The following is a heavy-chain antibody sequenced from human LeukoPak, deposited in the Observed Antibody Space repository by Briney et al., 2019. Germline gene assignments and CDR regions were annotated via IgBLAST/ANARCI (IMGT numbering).Heavy chain of an antibody. J-gene: IGHJ6*03. D-gene: IGHD3-22*01. CDR3: AKDGFERGDDTDYMDV. Sequence: GSLRLSCIASGFTFSSSAMSWVRQPPGKGLEWIGEIYHSGSTNYNPSLKSRVTISVDKSKNQFSLNLSSVTAADTSVYYCAKDGFERGDDTDYMDVWGKGTTVTVSS. CDR2: IYHSGST. V-gene: IGHV4-4*02. CDR1: GFTFSSSAM.